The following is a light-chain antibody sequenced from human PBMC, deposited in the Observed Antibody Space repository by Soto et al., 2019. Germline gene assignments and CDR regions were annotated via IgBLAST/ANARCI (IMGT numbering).Light chain of an antibody. CDR2: WAS. CDR3: QQYYSTPRT. CDR1: QSVLYSSNNKNY. J-gene: IGKJ1*01. V-gene: IGKV4-1*01. Sequence: DIVMTQSPDSLAVSLGERATINCKSSQSVLYSSNNKNYLAWYQQKPGQPPKLLIFWASSRKSWVPDRFSGSGSGTDFALTISSRQAEDVAVYYCQQYYSTPRTFGQGTKVEIK.